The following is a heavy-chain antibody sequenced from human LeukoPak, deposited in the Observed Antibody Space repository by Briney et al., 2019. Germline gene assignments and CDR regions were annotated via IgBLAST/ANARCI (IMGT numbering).Heavy chain of an antibody. V-gene: IGHV4-59*12. CDR3: ARSRDYYDSFGLTNFDY. D-gene: IGHD3-22*01. CDR1: GDSLTHYY. J-gene: IGHJ4*02. CDR2: VYYSGGT. Sequence: SETLSLTCTVSGDSLTHYYWSWIRQSPGKGLEWIGYVYYSGGTTYNPSIRSRATISIDTSETQFSLRLSSVTAADTAVYYCARSRDYYDSFGLTNFDYWGQGTLVTVSS.